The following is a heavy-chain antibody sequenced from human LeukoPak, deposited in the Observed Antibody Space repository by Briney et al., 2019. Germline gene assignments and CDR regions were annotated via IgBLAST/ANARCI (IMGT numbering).Heavy chain of an antibody. V-gene: IGHV4-31*03. CDR3: ARLPYGSGNPDYYYYYGMDV. J-gene: IGHJ6*02. Sequence: PSQTLSLTCTVSGVSISSGGYYWSWIRQHPGKGLEWIGYIFYSGSTYYNPSLKSRVTISVDTSKNQFSLKLSSVTAEDTAVYYCARLPYGSGNPDYYYYYGMDVWGQGTTVTVSS. CDR1: GVSISSGGYY. CDR2: IFYSGST. D-gene: IGHD3-10*01.